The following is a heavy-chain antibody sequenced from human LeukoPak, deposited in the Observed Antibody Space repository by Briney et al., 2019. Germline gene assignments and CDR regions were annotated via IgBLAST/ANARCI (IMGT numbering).Heavy chain of an antibody. Sequence: GGSLRLSCAASGFRFSDFTMTWVRQPPGKGPEWVSAIGGRGGSTYYADSVGGRFTISRDDSKDILYLQMNSLKVEDTATYYCGKEGGAWGQGTKVTVSS. V-gene: IGHV3-23*01. J-gene: IGHJ5*02. D-gene: IGHD3-16*01. CDR1: GFRFSDFT. CDR3: GKEGGA. CDR2: IGGRGGST.